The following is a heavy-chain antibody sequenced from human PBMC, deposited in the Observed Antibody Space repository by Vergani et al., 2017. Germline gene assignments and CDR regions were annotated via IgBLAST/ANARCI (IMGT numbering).Heavy chain of an antibody. Sequence: QVQLVQSGAEVKKPGSSVKVSCKASGGTFSSYTISWVRQAPGQGLEWMGRIIPILGIANYAQKFQGRVTITADKSTSTAYMELSSLRSEDTAVYYCARGHPPQYYDFWSGYYTSWFDPWGQGTLVTVSS. CDR2: IIPILGIA. CDR1: GGTFSSYT. CDR3: ARGHPPQYYDFWSGYYTSWFDP. D-gene: IGHD3-3*01. V-gene: IGHV1-69*02. J-gene: IGHJ5*02.